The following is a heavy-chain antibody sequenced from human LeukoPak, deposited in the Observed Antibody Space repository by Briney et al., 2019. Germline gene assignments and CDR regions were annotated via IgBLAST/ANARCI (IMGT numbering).Heavy chain of an antibody. CDR3: AKDRGGGSRHYYDSSGTSNFDY. J-gene: IGHJ4*02. Sequence: ASVKVSCKASGYTFTSYYMHWVRQAPGQGLEWMGIINPSGGSTSYAQKFQGRVTMTRDTSTSTVYMELSSLRSEDTAVYYCAKDRGGGSRHYYDSSGTSNFDYWGQGTLVTVSS. D-gene: IGHD3-22*01. CDR1: GYTFTSYY. CDR2: INPSGGST. V-gene: IGHV1-46*01.